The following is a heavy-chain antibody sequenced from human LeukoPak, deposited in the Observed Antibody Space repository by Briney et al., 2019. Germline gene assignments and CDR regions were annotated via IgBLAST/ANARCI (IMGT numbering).Heavy chain of an antibody. V-gene: IGHV1-2*02. Sequence: ASVTVSCKASGYTFTRYYMHWVRQAPGQGLEWMGWINPNSGGTNYAQKFQGRGTMTRDTSISTAYMELSRLRSDDTAVYYCASGYCSSTSCPYFDCWGQGTLVTVSS. CDR2: INPNSGGT. CDR3: ASGYCSSTSCPYFDC. CDR1: GYTFTRYY. J-gene: IGHJ4*02. D-gene: IGHD2-2*03.